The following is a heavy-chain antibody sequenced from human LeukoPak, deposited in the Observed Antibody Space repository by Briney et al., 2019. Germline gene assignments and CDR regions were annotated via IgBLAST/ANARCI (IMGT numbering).Heavy chain of an antibody. Sequence: PSETLSLTCTVSGGSMSSYYWSWIRHPPGKGLEWIGYIYYSGSTNYTTSLNSRVTISVDTYKYQFSLKLSSVTAADTAVYYCARGRYNWNYWGQGSLVTVSS. D-gene: IGHD1-20*01. CDR2: IYYSGST. J-gene: IGHJ4*02. V-gene: IGHV4-59*01. CDR1: GGSMSSYY. CDR3: ARGRYNWNY.